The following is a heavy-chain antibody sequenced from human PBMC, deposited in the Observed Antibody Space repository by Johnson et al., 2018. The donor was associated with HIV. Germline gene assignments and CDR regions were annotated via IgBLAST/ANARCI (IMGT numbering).Heavy chain of an antibody. CDR2: IRSSGSTI. V-gene: IGHV3-11*04. J-gene: IGHJ3*02. CDR3: ARKGDSGGYGAFDI. Sequence: QVQLVESGGGVVRPGGSLRLSCAASGFTFSDYYMSWIRQAPGKGLEWVSYIRSSGSTIYYADSVKGRFTISRDNAKNSLFLQMNSLRAEDTAMYYCARKGDSGGYGAFDIWGQGTLLTVSS. D-gene: IGHD1-26*01. CDR1: GFTFSDYY.